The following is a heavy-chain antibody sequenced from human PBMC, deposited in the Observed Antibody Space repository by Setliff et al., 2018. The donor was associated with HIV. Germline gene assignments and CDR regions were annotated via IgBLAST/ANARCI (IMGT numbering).Heavy chain of an antibody. CDR1: GYTFTSYG. J-gene: IGHJ6*02. Sequence: ASVKVSCKASGYTFTSYGISRVRQAPGQGLEWMGWISAYNGNTNYAQKLQGRVTMTTDTSTSTAYMELRSLRSDDTAVYYCARGDSSGYYYYYGMDVWGQGTTVTVSS. CDR3: ARGDSSGYYYYYGMDV. V-gene: IGHV1-18*01. D-gene: IGHD6-19*01. CDR2: ISAYNGNT.